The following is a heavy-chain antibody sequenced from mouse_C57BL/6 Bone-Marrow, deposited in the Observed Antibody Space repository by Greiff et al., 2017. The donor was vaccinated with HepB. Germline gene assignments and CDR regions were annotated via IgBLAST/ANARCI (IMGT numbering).Heavy chain of an antibody. J-gene: IGHJ1*03. CDR1: GFTFSSYA. CDR3: ARDSLYRDWYFDV. V-gene: IGHV5-4*01. CDR2: ISDGGSYT. Sequence: EVKLMESGGGLVKPGGSLKLSCAASGFTFSSYAMSWVRQTPEKRLAWVATISDGGSYTYYPDNVKGRFTISRDNAKKNLYLQMSHLKSEDTAMYYCARDSLYRDWYFDVWGTGTTVTVSS. D-gene: IGHD2-12*01.